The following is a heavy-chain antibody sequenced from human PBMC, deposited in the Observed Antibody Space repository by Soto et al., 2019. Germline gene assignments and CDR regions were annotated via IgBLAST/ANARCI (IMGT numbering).Heavy chain of an antibody. D-gene: IGHD3-3*01. CDR1: GFTFSSYS. J-gene: IGHJ6*02. Sequence: GVLRLSCAASGFTFSSYSMNWVRQAPGKGLEWVSSISSSSSYIYYADSVKGRFTISRDNAKNSLYLQMNSLRAEDTAVYYCARDPPRYYDFWSGYFYGMDVWGQGTTVTVSS. V-gene: IGHV3-21*01. CDR3: ARDPPRYYDFWSGYFYGMDV. CDR2: ISSSSSYI.